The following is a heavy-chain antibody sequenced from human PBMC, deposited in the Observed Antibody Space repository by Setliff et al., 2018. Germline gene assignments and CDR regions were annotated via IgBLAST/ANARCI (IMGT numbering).Heavy chain of an antibody. CDR3: ARGAGWWDL. V-gene: IGHV4-4*08. CDR2: IYKSGST. CDR1: GGSISSSY. J-gene: IGHJ5*02. Sequence: SETLSLTCTVSGGSISSSYWSWIRQPPGEGLEWIGHIYKSGSTNYNPSLKSRVTMSLDTSKNQFSLNLYSVTAADTAVYYCARGAGWWDLWGQGTLVTVSS.